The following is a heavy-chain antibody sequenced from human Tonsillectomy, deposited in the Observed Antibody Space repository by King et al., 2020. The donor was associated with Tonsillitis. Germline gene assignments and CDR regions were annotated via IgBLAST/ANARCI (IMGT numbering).Heavy chain of an antibody. CDR3: VSAVDTAMVTDFDY. Sequence: VQLVESGAEVKKPGSSVKVSGKASGGTFSSYAISWVRQAPGQGLEWMGGIIPIFATTNYAQEFQGRVTITADESTSTAYMELSSLRSEDTAVYYCVSAVDTAMVTDFDYWGQGTLVTVSS. CDR1: GGTFSSYA. CDR2: IIPIFATT. J-gene: IGHJ4*02. D-gene: IGHD5-18*01. V-gene: IGHV1-69*01.